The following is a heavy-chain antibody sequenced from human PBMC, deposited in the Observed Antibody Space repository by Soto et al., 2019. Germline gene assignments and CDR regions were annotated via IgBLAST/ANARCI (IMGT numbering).Heavy chain of an antibody. Sequence: PSETLSLTCAVYGGSFSGYYWSWIRQPPGKGLEWIGEINHSGSTNYNPSLKSRVTISVDTSKNQFSLKLSSVTAADTAVYYCARRSRGRSYYFDYWAREPWSPSP. CDR2: INHSGST. D-gene: IGHD3-16*01. V-gene: IGHV4-34*01. J-gene: IGHJ4*02. CDR1: GGSFSGYY. CDR3: ARRSRGRSYYFDY.